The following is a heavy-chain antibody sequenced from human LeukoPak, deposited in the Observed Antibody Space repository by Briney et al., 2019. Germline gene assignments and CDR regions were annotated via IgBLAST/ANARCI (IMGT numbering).Heavy chain of an antibody. J-gene: IGHJ4*02. V-gene: IGHV3-23*01. CDR3: AKQLGYCSDGSCYFPY. D-gene: IGHD2-15*01. CDR1: GFTFSGYA. CDR2: ISNNGGYT. Sequence: GGSLRLSCAASGFTFSGYAMSWVRQAPGKGLEWVSAISNNGGYTYYADSVQGRFTISRDNSKSTLCLQMNSLRAEDTAVYYCAKQLGYCSDGSCYFPYWGQGTLVTVSS.